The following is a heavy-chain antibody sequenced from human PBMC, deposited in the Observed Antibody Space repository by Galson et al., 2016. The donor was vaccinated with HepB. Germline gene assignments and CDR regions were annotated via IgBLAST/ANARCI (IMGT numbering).Heavy chain of an antibody. V-gene: IGHV4-59*02. CDR2: IHYSGIT. J-gene: IGHJ4*02. CDR3: ARGGTKADY. D-gene: IGHD3-16*01. Sequence: ATLSLTCTVSGGSVNMNYWSWIRQSPTRGLEWIGFIHYSGITNSNPSLQSRLALSLDASKNQFSLNLTSVTAADTAVYYFARGGTKADYWGQGILVTVSS. CDR1: GGSVNMNY.